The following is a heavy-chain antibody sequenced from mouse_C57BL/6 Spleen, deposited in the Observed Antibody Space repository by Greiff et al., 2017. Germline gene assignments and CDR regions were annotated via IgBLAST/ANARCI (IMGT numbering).Heavy chain of an antibody. Sequence: VQLKESGAELARPGASVKLSCKASGYTFTSYGISWVKQRTGQGLEWIGEIYPRSGNTYYNEKFKGKATLTAATSSSTAYMELRSLTSEDSAVYFCARNGNYFDYWGQGTTLTVSS. J-gene: IGHJ2*01. CDR2: IYPRSGNT. CDR1: GYTFTSYG. CDR3: ARNGNYFDY. D-gene: IGHD2-1*01. V-gene: IGHV1-81*01.